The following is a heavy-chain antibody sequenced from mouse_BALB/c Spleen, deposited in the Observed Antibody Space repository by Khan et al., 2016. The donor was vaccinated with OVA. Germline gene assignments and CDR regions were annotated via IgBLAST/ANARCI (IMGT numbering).Heavy chain of an antibody. V-gene: IGHV1S41*01. CDR1: GYTFTSYW. CDR3: ARSNYYGTGLYAMDY. CDR2: IGPGSGST. D-gene: IGHD1-1*01. Sequence: DLVMPGAAVTLSCKASGYTFTSYWINWIKQRPGQGLEWIGRIGPGSGSTSFNDMFKGKATLTVDAYSTTAYIHLSSLSSEDSAVYFCARSNYYGTGLYAMDYWGQGTSVTVSS. J-gene: IGHJ4*01.